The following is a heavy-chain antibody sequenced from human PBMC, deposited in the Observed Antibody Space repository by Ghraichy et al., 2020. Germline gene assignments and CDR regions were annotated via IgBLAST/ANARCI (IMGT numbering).Heavy chain of an antibody. CDR3: ARDKSTVTPPYYYYGMDV. CDR1: GGTFSSYA. V-gene: IGHV1-69*13. Sequence: SVKVSCKASGGTFSSYAISWVRQAPGQGLEWMGGIIPIFGTANYAQKFQGRVTITADESTSTAYMELSSLRSEDTAVYYCARDKSTVTPPYYYYGMDVWGQGTTVTVSS. D-gene: IGHD4-17*01. CDR2: IIPIFGTA. J-gene: IGHJ6*02.